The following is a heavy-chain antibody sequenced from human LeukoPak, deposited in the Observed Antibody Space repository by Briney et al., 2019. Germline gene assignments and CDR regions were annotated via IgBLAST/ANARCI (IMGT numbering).Heavy chain of an antibody. CDR3: ARGWYCSGGSCYYLPNYYYYGMDV. CDR1: GGSFSGYY. J-gene: IGHJ6*02. D-gene: IGHD2-15*01. Sequence: KPSETLSLTCAVYGGSFSGYYWSWIRQPPGKGLEWSGEINHRGSTNYNPPLKSRVTISVDTSKNQFSLKLSSVTAAATAVYYCARGWYCSGGSCYYLPNYYYYGMDVWGQGTTVTVSS. V-gene: IGHV4-34*01. CDR2: INHRGST.